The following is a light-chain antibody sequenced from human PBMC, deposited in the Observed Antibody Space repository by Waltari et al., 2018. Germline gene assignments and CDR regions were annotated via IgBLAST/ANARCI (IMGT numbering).Light chain of an antibody. Sequence: SALTQPPSVPGPPGPSTPISGTRTSRDIGPYNYVTSNQQLPGKAPKMMIYKGPKRPSGVSYLFSGSKSGNTASLTISGLRAEDEADYYCSSHANTYNFAHVVFGGGTKLTVL. CDR3: SSHANTYNFAHVV. CDR2: KGP. V-gene: IGLV2-23*03. J-gene: IGLJ2*01. CDR1: SRDIGPYNY.